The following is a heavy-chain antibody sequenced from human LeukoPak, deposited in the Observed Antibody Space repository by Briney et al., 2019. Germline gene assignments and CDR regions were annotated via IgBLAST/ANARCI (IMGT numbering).Heavy chain of an antibody. CDR2: INPNIPNTDDT. V-gene: IGHV1-2*06. CDR1: GYTFIDYY. Sequence: ASVTVSCKASGYTFIDYYIHWVRQAPGQGLEWMGRINPNIPNTDDTDYAQNFQGRVTMTRDTSISTAFMELSRLTSDDTAVYYCARDLPSTSNWELDYWGQGTLVTVSS. CDR3: ARDLPSTSNWELDY. D-gene: IGHD7-27*01. J-gene: IGHJ4*02.